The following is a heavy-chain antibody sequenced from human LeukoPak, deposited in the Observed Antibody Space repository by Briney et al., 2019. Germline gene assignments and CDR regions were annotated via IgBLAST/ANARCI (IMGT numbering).Heavy chain of an antibody. D-gene: IGHD3-22*01. CDR2: ITSRGEDT. J-gene: IGHJ4*02. CDR1: EFTFSIYA. V-gene: IGHV3-23*01. CDR3: TRDRPNYYGSDGHYYRRNGDY. Sequence: PGGSLRLPCAASEFTFSIYAVSWVRQAPGKGLEWVSSITSRGEDTWYAGSVKGRFTISRDNSKNTLYLQMNSLRAEDTAVYYCTRDRPNYYGSDGHYYRRNGDYWGQGTLVTVSS.